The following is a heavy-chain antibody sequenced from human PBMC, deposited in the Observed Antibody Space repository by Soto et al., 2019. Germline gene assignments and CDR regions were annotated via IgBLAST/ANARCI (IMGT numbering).Heavy chain of an antibody. CDR2: IYDTGISGYTPST. Sequence: PSETLSLTCTVSGGSITSSYWSWIRRPPGKGLEWIAYIYDTGISGYTPSTSYNPSLKSRVTMSGDTSKSQFSLKLTSVTAADTAVYYCARGEDAFFYYGLDVWGRGITVTVSS. CDR3: ARGEDAFFYYGLDV. V-gene: IGHV4-59*01. CDR1: GGSITSSY. J-gene: IGHJ6*02.